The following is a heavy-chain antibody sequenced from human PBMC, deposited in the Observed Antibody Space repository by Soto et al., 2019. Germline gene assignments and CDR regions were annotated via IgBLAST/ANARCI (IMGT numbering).Heavy chain of an antibody. CDR3: ARGTGVTWGSGVDV. CDR1: GGSLSRNNW. CDR2: VHQSGTT. Sequence: QVQLLQSGPGLVKPSGTLSLTCGVSGGSLSRNNWWSWVCQAPGTGLEWIGEVHQSGTTHYNPSFRSRVTISIDRSKSQFSLNLRSVTAADTAVYYCARGTGVTWGSGVDVWGQGITVIVSS. V-gene: IGHV4-4*02. J-gene: IGHJ6*02. D-gene: IGHD2-21*02.